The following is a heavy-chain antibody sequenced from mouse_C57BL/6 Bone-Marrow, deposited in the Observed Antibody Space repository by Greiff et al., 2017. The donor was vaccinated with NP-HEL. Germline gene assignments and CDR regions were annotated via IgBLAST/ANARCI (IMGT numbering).Heavy chain of an antibody. D-gene: IGHD1-1*01. CDR1: GFTFSDYG. V-gene: IGHV5-15*01. CDR2: ISNFAYSS. Sequence: EVKLMESGGGLVQPGGSLKLSCAASGFTFSDYGMAWVRQAPRKGPEWVAFISNFAYSSYYADTVTGRFTISRENAKNTLYLEMSSLRSEDTAMYYCVRQEDYYGSRFAYWGQGTLVTVSA. CDR3: VRQEDYYGSRFAY. J-gene: IGHJ3*01.